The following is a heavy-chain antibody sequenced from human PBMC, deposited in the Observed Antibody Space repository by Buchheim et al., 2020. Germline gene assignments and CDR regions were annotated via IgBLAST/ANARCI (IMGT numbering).Heavy chain of an antibody. Sequence: QVQLVQSGAEVKKPGASVKVSCKASGYTFTSYYMHWVRQAPGQGLEWMGIINPSGGSTSYAQKFQGRVTMTRDTSTSTAYLELSRLRSEDTAVYYCAREYSYGKLNYYGMDVWGQGTT. D-gene: IGHD5-18*01. CDR1: GYTFTSYY. J-gene: IGHJ6*02. CDR2: INPSGGST. V-gene: IGHV1-46*01. CDR3: AREYSYGKLNYYGMDV.